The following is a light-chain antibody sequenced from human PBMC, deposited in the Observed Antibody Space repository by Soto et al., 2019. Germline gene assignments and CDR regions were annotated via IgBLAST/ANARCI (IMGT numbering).Light chain of an antibody. V-gene: IGKV1-39*01. CDR1: QSISSY. J-gene: IGKJ4*01. CDR2: AAS. CDR3: QQSYSTPLT. Sequence: DIQMTQAPSSLSASVGDRVTITCRAIQSISSYLNWYQQKPGKAPKLLIYAASSLQSGVPSRFSGSGSRTDFTLTISSLQPEDCATYYCQQSYSTPLTFGGGTKVDIK.